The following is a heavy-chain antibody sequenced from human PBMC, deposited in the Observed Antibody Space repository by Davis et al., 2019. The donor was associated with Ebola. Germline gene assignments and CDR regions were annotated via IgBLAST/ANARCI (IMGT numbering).Heavy chain of an antibody. J-gene: IGHJ4*02. D-gene: IGHD1-14*01. CDR1: GYTFTSSD. Sequence: AASVKVSCKASGYTFTSSDMNWVRQAPGQGLEWMGWISTTTGTPMYAQGFTGRFVFSLDTSVSTAYLQISGLKAEDTAVYYCARAGELDYWGQGTLVTVSS. CDR3: ARAGELDY. CDR2: ISTTTGTP. V-gene: IGHV7-4-1*02.